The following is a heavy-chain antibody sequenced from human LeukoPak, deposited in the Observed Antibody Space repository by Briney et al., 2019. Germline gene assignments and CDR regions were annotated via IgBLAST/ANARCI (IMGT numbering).Heavy chain of an antibody. J-gene: IGHJ4*02. CDR1: GFTFSSYA. V-gene: IGHV3-30*14. CDR3: ARDLHPRLTGYFDY. Sequence: RRSLRLSCAASGFTFSSYAMHWVRQAPGKGLEWVAVISYDGSNKYYADSVKGRFTISRDNSKNTLYLEMRSLRAEDTAVYYCARDLHPRLTGYFDYWGQGTLVTVSS. CDR2: ISYDGSNK. D-gene: IGHD3-16*01.